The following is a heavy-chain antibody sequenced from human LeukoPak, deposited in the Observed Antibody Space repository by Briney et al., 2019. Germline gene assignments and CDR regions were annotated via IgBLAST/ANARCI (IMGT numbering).Heavy chain of an antibody. CDR1: GFTFSSYS. V-gene: IGHV3-48*01. CDR2: ITTSGGAK. D-gene: IGHD3-22*01. Sequence: GGSLRLSCAASGFTFSSYSMNWVRQAPGKGLEWISYITTSGGAKNYADSVKGRFTISRDNAENSLYLQMSSLRAEDTAVYYCARTRSGGYLTLDYWGQGTLVTVSS. J-gene: IGHJ4*02. CDR3: ARTRSGGYLTLDY.